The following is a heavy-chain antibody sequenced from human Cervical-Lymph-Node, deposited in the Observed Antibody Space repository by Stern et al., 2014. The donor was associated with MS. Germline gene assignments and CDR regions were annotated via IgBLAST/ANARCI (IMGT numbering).Heavy chain of an antibody. CDR1: EYSFTSHW. CDR2: IYPGDSDT. V-gene: IGHV5-51*01. Sequence: VQLVQSGAEVKKPGESLRISCKGSEYSFTSHWISWVRQTPARGLEWMGIIYPGDSDTSYSPSFEGQVTISADKSMNTAYLQWSGLKASDTATYYCARHVAKGHAVYDWHFDLWGQGTLVTVSS. J-gene: IGHJ4*02. D-gene: IGHD5/OR15-5a*01. CDR3: ARHVAKGHAVYDWHFDL.